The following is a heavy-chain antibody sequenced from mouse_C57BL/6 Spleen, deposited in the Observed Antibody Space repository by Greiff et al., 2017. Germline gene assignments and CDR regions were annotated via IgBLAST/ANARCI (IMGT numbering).Heavy chain of an antibody. V-gene: IGHV5-9-1*02. CDR2: ISRGGAYI. Sequence: EVKLVESGEGLVKPGGSLKLSCAASGFTFSSSAMSWVRQTPEKRLEWVAYISRGGAYIYYADTVKGRFTISRDNTRNTLYLQMSSLKSEDTAMFYCTREARRDYYAMDYWGQGTSVTVSS. J-gene: IGHJ4*01. D-gene: IGHD2-14*01. CDR3: TREARRDYYAMDY. CDR1: GFTFSSSA.